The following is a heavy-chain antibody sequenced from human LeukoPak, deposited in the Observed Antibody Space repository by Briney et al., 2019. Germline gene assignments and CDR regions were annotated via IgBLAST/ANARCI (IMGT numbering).Heavy chain of an antibody. V-gene: IGHV1-69*05. CDR2: IIPIFGIA. J-gene: IGHJ4*02. D-gene: IGHD6-19*01. CDR1: GGTFSSYA. Sequence: SVKVSCKASGGTFSSYAISWVRQAPGQGLECMGRIIPIFGIANYAQKFQGRVTITTDESTSTAYMWLCSVRSEDTAGDYCARALYVHPCSGWRQWGQGTLVTVSS. CDR3: ARALYVHPCSGWRQ.